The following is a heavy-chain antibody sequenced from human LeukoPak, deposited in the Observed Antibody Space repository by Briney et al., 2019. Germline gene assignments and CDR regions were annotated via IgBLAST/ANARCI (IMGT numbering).Heavy chain of an antibody. CDR3: ARSPPDSSGYHDY. Sequence: WGSLRLSCAASGFTVSSNYMSWVRQAPGKGLEWVSVIYSGGSTYYADSVKGRFTISRDNSKNTLYLQMNSLRAEDTAVYYCARSPPDSSGYHDYWGQGTLVTVSS. D-gene: IGHD3-22*01. CDR1: GFTVSSNY. J-gene: IGHJ4*02. V-gene: IGHV3-53*01. CDR2: IYSGGST.